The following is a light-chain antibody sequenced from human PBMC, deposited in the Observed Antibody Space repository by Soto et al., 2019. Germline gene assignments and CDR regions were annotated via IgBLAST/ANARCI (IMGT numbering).Light chain of an antibody. V-gene: IGKV1-5*01. Sequence: DIQMTQSPSTLSASVGDRVTITCRASQSISSWLAWYQQKPGKAPKLLIYDASSLESGVPSRFSGSGSGTEFTLTISSLQPDDFATYYCQHYNSDSLTFGGGTKVEIK. CDR2: DAS. CDR3: QHYNSDSLT. CDR1: QSISSW. J-gene: IGKJ4*01.